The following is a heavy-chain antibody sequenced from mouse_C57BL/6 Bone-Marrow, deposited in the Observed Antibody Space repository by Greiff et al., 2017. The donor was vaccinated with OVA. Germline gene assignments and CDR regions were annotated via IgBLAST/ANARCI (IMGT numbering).Heavy chain of an antibody. V-gene: IGHV1-81*01. CDR1: GYTFTSYG. J-gene: IGHJ3*01. D-gene: IGHD1-1*01. CDR3: ARDYGSSVFAY. CDR2: IYPRSGNT. Sequence: VQRVESGAELARPGASVKLSCKASGYTFTSYGISWVKQRTGQGLEWIGEIYPRSGNTYYNEKFKGKATLTADKSSSTAYMELRSLTSEDSAVYFCARDYGSSVFAYWGQGTLVTVSA.